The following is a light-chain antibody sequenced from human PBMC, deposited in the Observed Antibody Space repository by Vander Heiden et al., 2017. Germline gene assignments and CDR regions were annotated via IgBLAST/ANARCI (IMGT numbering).Light chain of an antibody. J-gene: IGLJ2*01. V-gene: IGLV3-1*01. CDR2: QDS. Sequence: SYELTQPPSVSVSPGQTASITCSGDKLGDKYACWYQQKPGQSPVLGIYQDSKRPSGIPERVSGSNSGNTATLTISGTQAMDESYYYCQAWDNSSVVFGGGTKLTVL. CDR1: KLGDKY. CDR3: QAWDNSSVV.